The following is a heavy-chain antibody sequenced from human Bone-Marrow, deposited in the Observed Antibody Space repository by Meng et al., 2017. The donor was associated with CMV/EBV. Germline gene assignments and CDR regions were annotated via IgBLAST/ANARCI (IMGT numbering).Heavy chain of an antibody. CDR2: IYPGDSDT. Sequence: GGSLRLSCKGSGYSFTSYWIGWVRQMPGKGLEWMGIIYPGDSDTRYSPYFQGQVTISADKSISTAYLQWSSLKASDTAMYYCARHAAAAAIWGQNGGIDVWGQGTTVTVSS. V-gene: IGHV5-51*01. CDR1: GYSFTSYW. J-gene: IGHJ6*02. CDR3: ARHAAAAAIWGQNGGIDV. D-gene: IGHD2-2*02.